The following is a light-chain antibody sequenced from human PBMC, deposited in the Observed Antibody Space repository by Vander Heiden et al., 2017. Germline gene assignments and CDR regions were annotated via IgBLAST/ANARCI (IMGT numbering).Light chain of an antibody. CDR2: DVS. J-gene: IGLJ2*01. V-gene: IGLV2-11*01. Sequence: QAALTQPRSVSGSPGQSVTISCTGTSSDVGGYNYVSWYQQHPGKAPKLMIYDVSKRPSGVPDRFSGLQAEDDADYYCCSYAGSYVVFGGGTKLTVL. CDR1: SSDVGGYNY. CDR3: CSYAGSYVV.